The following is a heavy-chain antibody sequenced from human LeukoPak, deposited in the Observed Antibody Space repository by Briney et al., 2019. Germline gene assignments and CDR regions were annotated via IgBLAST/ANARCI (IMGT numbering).Heavy chain of an antibody. CDR3: AKITRDYYDSSGYPLEDY. CDR1: GFTFNSYA. Sequence: PGGSLRLSCAASGFTFNSYAMSWVRQAPGKGLEWVSAISGSGSNTYYADSVKGRFTIYRDNSKNTLYLQMNSLRAEDTAVYYCAKITRDYYDSSGYPLEDYWGQGTLVTVSS. V-gene: IGHV3-23*01. J-gene: IGHJ4*02. CDR2: ISGSGSNT. D-gene: IGHD3-22*01.